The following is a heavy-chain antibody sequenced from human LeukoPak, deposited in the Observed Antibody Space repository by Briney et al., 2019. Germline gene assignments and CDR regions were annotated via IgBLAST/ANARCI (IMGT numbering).Heavy chain of an antibody. CDR1: LFTLSSYA. J-gene: IGHJ4*02. V-gene: IGHV3-23*01. CDR3: AKTYSDSGIAVAGYFDY. Sequence: GWSLRLSRAPSLFTLSSYAMSLVRQAPAAGLEWVSAISGSGASPSYADSVKGRFTISRDNSKNTLYLQMPSLRVEDTAVYYCAKTYSDSGIAVAGYFDYWGQGTQVTVSS. D-gene: IGHD6-19*01. CDR2: ISGSGASP.